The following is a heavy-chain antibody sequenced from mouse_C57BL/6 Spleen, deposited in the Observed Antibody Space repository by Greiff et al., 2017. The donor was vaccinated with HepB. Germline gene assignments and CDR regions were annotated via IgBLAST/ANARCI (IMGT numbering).Heavy chain of an antibody. D-gene: IGHD1-1*01. CDR3: ARDGYGDWYFDV. Sequence: EVKLMESGPGLVKPSQSLSLPCSVTGYSITSGYYWNWIRQFPGNKLEWMGYISYDGSNNYNPSLKNRISITRDTSKNQFFLKLNSVTTEDTATYYCARDGYGDWYFDVWGTGTTVTVSS. CDR1: GYSITSGYY. J-gene: IGHJ1*03. CDR2: ISYDGSN. V-gene: IGHV3-6*01.